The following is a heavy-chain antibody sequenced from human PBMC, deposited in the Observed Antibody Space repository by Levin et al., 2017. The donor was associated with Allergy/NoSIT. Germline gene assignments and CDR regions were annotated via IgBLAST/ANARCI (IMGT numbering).Heavy chain of an antibody. V-gene: IGHV3-30-3*01. J-gene: IGHJ4*02. CDR1: GFTFSSYA. CDR3: ARDGFNPGSLDY. Sequence: GESLKISCAASGFTFSSYAMHWVRQAPGKGLEWVAVISYDGSNKYYADSVKGRFTISRDNSKNTLYLQMNSLRAEDTAVYYCARDGFNPGSLDYWGQGTLVTVSS. CDR2: ISYDGSNK. D-gene: IGHD3-10*01.